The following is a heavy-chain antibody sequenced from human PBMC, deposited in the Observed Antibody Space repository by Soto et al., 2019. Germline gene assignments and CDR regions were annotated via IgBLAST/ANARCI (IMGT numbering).Heavy chain of an antibody. J-gene: IGHJ3*02. CDR2: ISSSSSTI. V-gene: IGHV3-48*02. CDR3: ARDVSGYALDAFDI. D-gene: IGHD5-12*01. Sequence: PGGSLRLSCAASGFTFSSYSINWVRQAPGKGLEWVSYISSSSSTIYYADSVKGRFTISRDNAKNSLYLQMNSLRDEDTAVYYCARDVSGYALDAFDIWGQGTMVTVSS. CDR1: GFTFSSYS.